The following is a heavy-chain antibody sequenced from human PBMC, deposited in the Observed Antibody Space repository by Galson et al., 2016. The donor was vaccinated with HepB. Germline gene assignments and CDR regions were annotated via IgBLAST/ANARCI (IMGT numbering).Heavy chain of an antibody. CDR1: GFTFSTFW. CDR3: MSYSDAWYWGF. D-gene: IGHD2-8*02. J-gene: IGHJ4*02. V-gene: IGHV3-7*03. Sequence: SLRLSCAASGFTFSTFWMTWVRQAPGKGLEWVANIKQDGSGKYYVDSVKGRFTISRDNAKNSVYLQMNSLRGDDTAVYYCMSYSDAWYWGFWGQGTLVTVAS. CDR2: IKQDGSGK.